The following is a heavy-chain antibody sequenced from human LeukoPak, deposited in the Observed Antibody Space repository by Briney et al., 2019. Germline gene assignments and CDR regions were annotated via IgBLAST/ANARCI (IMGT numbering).Heavy chain of an antibody. CDR1: GDSISSYY. V-gene: IGHV4-4*07. CDR3: VRDRYYYDNNYGPAFDY. D-gene: IGHD3-22*01. CDR2: LYTDGST. J-gene: IGHJ4*02. Sequence: KTSETLSLTCTVSGDSISSYYWSWVRQPAGKGLEWIGRLYTDGSTNYNPVLKSRVTMSVDTSKNQFSLSLSSVTTADTAVYFCVRDRYYYDNNYGPAFDYWGQGTLVTVS.